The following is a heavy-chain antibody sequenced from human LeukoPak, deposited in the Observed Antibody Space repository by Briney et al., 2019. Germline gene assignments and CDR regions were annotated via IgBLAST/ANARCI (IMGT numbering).Heavy chain of an antibody. CDR1: GYTFTGHY. CDR2: INPSGSST. CDR3: ARDNSVGDVAWWFDP. D-gene: IGHD1-26*01. V-gene: IGHV1-46*01. J-gene: IGHJ5*02. Sequence: ASVKVSCKASGYTFTGHYMHWVRQAPGQGLEWLGLINPSGSSTLYAQKFQGRVTMTRDMSTTTDYMELSSLRSEDTAVYYCARDNSVGDVAWWFDPWGQGTLVTVSS.